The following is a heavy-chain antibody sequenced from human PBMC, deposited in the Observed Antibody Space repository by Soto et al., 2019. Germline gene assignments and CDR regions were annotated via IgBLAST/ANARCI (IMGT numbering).Heavy chain of an antibody. V-gene: IGHV1-18*01. J-gene: IGHJ4*02. D-gene: IGHD3-22*01. Sequence: ASVKVSCKASGYTFTSYGISWVRQAPGQGLEWMGWISAYNGNTNYAQKLQGRVTMTTDTSTSTAYMELRSLRSDDTAVYYCAVYTYYYDSSGYFFDYWGQGTLVTVSS. CDR1: GYTFTSYG. CDR2: ISAYNGNT. CDR3: AVYTYYYDSSGYFFDY.